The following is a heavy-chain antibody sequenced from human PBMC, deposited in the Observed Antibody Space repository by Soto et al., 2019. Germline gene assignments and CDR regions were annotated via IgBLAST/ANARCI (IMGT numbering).Heavy chain of an antibody. V-gene: IGHV3-48*01. Sequence: GGSLRLSCAASGFTFSSYSMNWVRQAPGKGLEWVSYISSSSSTIYYADSVKGRFTISRDNAKNSLYLQMNSLRAEDTAVYYCARAALMKRYCSSTSCYDHDYWGQGTLVTVSS. CDR2: ISSSSSTI. D-gene: IGHD2-2*01. CDR1: GFTFSSYS. J-gene: IGHJ4*02. CDR3: ARAALMKRYCSSTSCYDHDY.